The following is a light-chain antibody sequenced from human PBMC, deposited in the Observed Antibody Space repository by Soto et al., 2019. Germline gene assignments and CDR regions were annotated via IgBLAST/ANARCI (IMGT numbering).Light chain of an antibody. CDR2: ATS. Sequence: DIQMTQSPSFVSASVGDRVTITCRASQGVANCLAWYQQKPGQAPKLLIYATSSLPSGVPSRFSGSGFGTDFTLTISSLQPEDFATYYCQQANSFPPTFGPGTKVDIK. CDR3: QQANSFPPT. J-gene: IGKJ3*01. V-gene: IGKV1D-12*01. CDR1: QGVANC.